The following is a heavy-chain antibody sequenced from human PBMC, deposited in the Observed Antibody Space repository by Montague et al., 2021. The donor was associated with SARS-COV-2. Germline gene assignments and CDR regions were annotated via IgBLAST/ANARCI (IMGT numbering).Heavy chain of an antibody. CDR2: LYTSGST. CDR1: GASVRTYY. V-gene: IGHV4-4*07. Sequence: SETLSLTCTVSGASVRTYYWSWIRQSAGKKLEWMGRLYTSGSTYYNPSFKSRVTMSLDTSKNLFSLYLSSMTAADTAVYYCASDGADYSFVFYHQMDVWGQGIAVTVSS. D-gene: IGHD3-16*01. CDR3: ASDGADYSFVFYHQMDV. J-gene: IGHJ6*02.